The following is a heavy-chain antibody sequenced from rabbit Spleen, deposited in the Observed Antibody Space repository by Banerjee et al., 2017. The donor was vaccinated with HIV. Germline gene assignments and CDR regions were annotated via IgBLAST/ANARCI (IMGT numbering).Heavy chain of an antibody. CDR2: IDTGDGDT. CDR1: GFSFSSIYW. V-gene: IGHV1S45*01. CDR3: ARDLVGVIGWNFYL. Sequence: QQQLEESGGGLVKPGGTLTLTCTASGFSFSSIYWICWVRQAPGKGLEWIACIDTGDGDTYYANWAKGRFTISKTSSTTVTLQMTSLTAADTATYFCARDLVGVIGWNFYLWGQGTLVTVS. D-gene: IGHD1-1*01. J-gene: IGHJ4*01.